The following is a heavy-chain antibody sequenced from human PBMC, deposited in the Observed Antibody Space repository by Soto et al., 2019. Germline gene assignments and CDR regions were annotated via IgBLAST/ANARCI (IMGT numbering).Heavy chain of an antibody. Sequence: GGSLRLSCAASGFTFSSYSMNWVRQAPGKGLEWVSYISSSSSTIYYADSVKGRFTISRDNAKNSLYLQMNSLRAEDTAVYYCARGGFGEPYSLDVWGKGTTVTVSS. CDR3: ARGGFGEPYSLDV. J-gene: IGHJ6*04. CDR2: ISSSSSTI. CDR1: GFTFSSYS. V-gene: IGHV3-48*01. D-gene: IGHD3-10*01.